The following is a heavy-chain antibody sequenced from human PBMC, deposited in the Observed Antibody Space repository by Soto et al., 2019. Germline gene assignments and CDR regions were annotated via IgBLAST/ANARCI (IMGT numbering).Heavy chain of an antibody. CDR2: IIPIFGTA. D-gene: IGHD3-22*01. CDR1: GGTFSSYA. V-gene: IGHV1-69*06. CDR3: ARDHDSGIVVVPGSFDY. J-gene: IGHJ4*02. Sequence: KVSCKASGGTFSSYAISWVRQAPGQGLEWMGGIIPIFGTANYAQKFQGRVTITADKSTSTAYMELSSPRSEDTAVYYCARDHDSGIVVVPGSFDYWGQGTLVTVSS.